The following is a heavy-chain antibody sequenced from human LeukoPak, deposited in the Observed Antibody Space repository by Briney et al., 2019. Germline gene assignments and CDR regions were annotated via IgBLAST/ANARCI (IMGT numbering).Heavy chain of an antibody. Sequence: PGGSLRLSCAASGFSFSSYSMNWVRQAPGKGLEGVSIISSSSSYIYYADSVKGRFTISRDNAKNALYLQMNSLRVEDTAVYYCARDGRWGGDCYASWGQGTLVTVSS. CDR1: GFSFSSYS. D-gene: IGHD2-21*02. CDR2: ISSSSSYI. CDR3: ARDGRWGGDCYAS. V-gene: IGHV3-21*01. J-gene: IGHJ4*02.